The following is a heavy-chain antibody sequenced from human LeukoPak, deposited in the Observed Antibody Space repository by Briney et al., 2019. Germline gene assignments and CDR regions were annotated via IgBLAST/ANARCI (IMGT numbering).Heavy chain of an antibody. CDR3: ARPLHPSYHYHSSGYYYDAFDI. Sequence: ASVKVSCKASGYTFTSYDINWVRQATGQGLEWMGRMNPNSGNTGYAQNFQGRVTMTRNTSISTAYMELSLRSEDTAVYYCARPLHPSYHYHSSGYYYDAFDIWGQGTMVTVSS. D-gene: IGHD3-22*01. V-gene: IGHV1-8*01. J-gene: IGHJ3*02. CDR2: MNPNSGNT. CDR1: GYTFTSYD.